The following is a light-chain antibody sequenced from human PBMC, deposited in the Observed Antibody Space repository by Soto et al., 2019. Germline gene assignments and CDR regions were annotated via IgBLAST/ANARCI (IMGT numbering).Light chain of an antibody. Sequence: PDTVSVKKRDTVTLSCGASQSVRTNLAWYQQRPCQAPRLLIHYASTRASDIPARFSGSGSGTNFTLAISSLQSEDFAVYYCQQYAYWPETFGQGAKVE. CDR1: QSVRTN. CDR3: QQYAYWPET. J-gene: IGKJ1*01. CDR2: YAS. V-gene: IGKV3D-15*01.